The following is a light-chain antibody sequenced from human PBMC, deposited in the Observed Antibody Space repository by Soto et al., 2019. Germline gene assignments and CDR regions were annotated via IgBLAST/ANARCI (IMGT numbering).Light chain of an antibody. J-gene: IGKJ1*01. CDR3: QQYNNWPTWT. CDR2: GAS. V-gene: IGKV3-20*01. CDR1: QSVSSSY. Sequence: EIVLTQSPGTLSLSPGERATLSCRPSQSVSSSYLAWYQQKPGQAPRLLIYGASSRATGIPDRFSGSGSGTDFTLTISRLEPEDFAVYYCQQYNNWPTWTFGQGTKVDIK.